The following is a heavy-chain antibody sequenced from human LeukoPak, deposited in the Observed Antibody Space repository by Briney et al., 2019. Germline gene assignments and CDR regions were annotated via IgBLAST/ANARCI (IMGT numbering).Heavy chain of an antibody. CDR1: GFIFGDFA. D-gene: IGHD6-19*01. Sequence: GGSLRLSCAASGFIFGDFAMDWVRQAPGKGLEWISGIEGGGHSTHYADSVKGRFTISRDNAKDALHLRMDNLRVEDTAVYYCARARWSSTGWFLGYWGQGTLVTVSS. CDR3: ARARWSSTGWFLGY. J-gene: IGHJ4*02. CDR2: IEGGGHST. V-gene: IGHV3-23*01.